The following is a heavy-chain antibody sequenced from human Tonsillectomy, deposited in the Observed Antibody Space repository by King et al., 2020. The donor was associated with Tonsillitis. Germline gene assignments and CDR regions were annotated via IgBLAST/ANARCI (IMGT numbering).Heavy chain of an antibody. V-gene: IGHV4-59*01. D-gene: IGHD2-8*01. Sequence: QLQESGPGLVKPSETLSLTCTVSGGSISTYYWSWIRQTPGKGLEWIVYIYSIESTHYNPSLTSRVTISLDTSKNQFSLKLSSVTAADTAVYYCARVAGTYGGFGQLYFDYWGQGTLVTVSS. J-gene: IGHJ4*02. CDR1: GGSISTYY. CDR3: ARVAGTYGGFGQLYFDY. CDR2: IYSIEST.